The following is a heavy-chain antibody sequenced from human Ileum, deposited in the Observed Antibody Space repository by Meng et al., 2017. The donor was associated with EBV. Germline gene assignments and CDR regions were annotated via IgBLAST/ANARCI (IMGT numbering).Heavy chain of an antibody. Sequence: QVQLQDSGPGLVKPSQTLSLTFTVSCGSISSSNYYWSWSRQPPGKGLEWSGHIYNSGSTYYNPSLKSRITISVDTSKNQFSLKLSSVTAADTAVYYCARGQKGYFDLWGRGTLVTVSS. CDR1: CGSISSSNYY. V-gene: IGHV4-30-4*01. CDR3: ARGQKGYFDL. J-gene: IGHJ2*01. CDR2: IYNSGST.